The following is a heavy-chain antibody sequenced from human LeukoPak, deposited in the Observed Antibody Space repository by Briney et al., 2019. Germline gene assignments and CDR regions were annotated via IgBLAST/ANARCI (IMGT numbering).Heavy chain of an antibody. Sequence: PGGSLRLSCAASGFTFDDYAMHWVRQAPGKGLEWVSGISWNSGSIGYADSVKGRFTISRDNAKNCLYLQMNSLRAEDTALYYCAKGGYSYGSPFDYWGQGTLVTVSS. J-gene: IGHJ4*02. D-gene: IGHD5-18*01. V-gene: IGHV3-9*01. CDR1: GFTFDDYA. CDR3: AKGGYSYGSPFDY. CDR2: ISWNSGSI.